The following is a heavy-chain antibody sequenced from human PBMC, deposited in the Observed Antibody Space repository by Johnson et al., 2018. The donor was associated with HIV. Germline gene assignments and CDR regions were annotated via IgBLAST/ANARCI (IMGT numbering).Heavy chain of an antibody. D-gene: IGHD1-26*01. Sequence: VQLVESGGGLIQPGGSLRLSCAASGFTVSSNYMSWVRLAPGKGLEWVAVLYSGGDIYYADSVKGRFTISRDNSKNTLYLQMSSLRAEDTAVYYCAKAVAKVGAGMSFDFWGQWTMVTVSS. V-gene: IGHV3-66*03. CDR1: GFTVSSNY. CDR3: AKAVAKVGAGMSFDF. J-gene: IGHJ3*01. CDR2: LYSGGDI.